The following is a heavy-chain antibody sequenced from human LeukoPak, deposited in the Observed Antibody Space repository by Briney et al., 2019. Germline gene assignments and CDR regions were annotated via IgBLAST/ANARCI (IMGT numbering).Heavy chain of an antibody. D-gene: IGHD6-6*01. Sequence: GGSLRISCAASGFTFSSYAMHWVRQAPGKGLEWVAFIRYDGSNKYYADSVKGRFTISRDNSKNTLYLQMNSLRAEDTAVYYCAKDRGYSSSSPFDYWGQGTLVTVSS. V-gene: IGHV3-30*02. CDR3: AKDRGYSSSSPFDY. CDR1: GFTFSSYA. CDR2: IRYDGSNK. J-gene: IGHJ4*02.